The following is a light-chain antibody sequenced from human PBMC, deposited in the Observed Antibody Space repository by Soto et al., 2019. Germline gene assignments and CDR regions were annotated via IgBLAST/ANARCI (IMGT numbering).Light chain of an antibody. V-gene: IGLV2-23*01. CDR1: SSVVGSYNL. CDR2: EGS. Sequence: QSVLSQPASVSGSPGQSITISCTGTSSVVGSYNLVSWYQQHPGKAPKLMIYEGSKRPSGVSNRFSGSKSGNPASLTISWLQAEDEADYYCCSYAGSSTYVFGTGIKVTVL. CDR3: CSYAGSSTYV. J-gene: IGLJ1*01.